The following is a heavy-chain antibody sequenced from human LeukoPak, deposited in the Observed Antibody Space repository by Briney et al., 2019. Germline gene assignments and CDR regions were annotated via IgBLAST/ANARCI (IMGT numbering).Heavy chain of an antibody. V-gene: IGHV3-30*02. CDR1: GFPFSSYG. D-gene: IGHD1-26*01. CDR2: LRKDATYS. Sequence: GGSLRLSCAASGFPFSSYGMYWVRQTPDKGLQWVAYLRKDATYSNYADSVRGRFTISRDNSRNTLDLQMSSLRVEDTAVYYCASGGPTRRTLDYWGQGTLVTVSS. CDR3: ASGGPTRRTLDY. J-gene: IGHJ4*02.